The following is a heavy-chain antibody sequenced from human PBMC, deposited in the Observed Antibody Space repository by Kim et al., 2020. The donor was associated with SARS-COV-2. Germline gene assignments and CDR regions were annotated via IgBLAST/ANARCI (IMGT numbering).Heavy chain of an antibody. CDR3: AKEAEYSSSWTPHFDY. D-gene: IGHD6-13*01. Sequence: SVKGRFTISRDNSKNSLYLQMNSLRTEDTALYYCAKEAEYSSSWTPHFDYWGQGTLVTVSS. V-gene: IGHV3-43*01. J-gene: IGHJ4*02.